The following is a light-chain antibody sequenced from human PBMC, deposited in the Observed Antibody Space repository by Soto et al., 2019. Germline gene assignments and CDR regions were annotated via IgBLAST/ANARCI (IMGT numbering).Light chain of an antibody. CDR3: QQYSSYSPYT. CDR1: QSISSW. CDR2: KAS. J-gene: IGKJ2*01. Sequence: DIQMTQSPSTLSASVGDRVTITCRASQSISSWLAWYLQKPGKAPKLLIYKASTLQDVVPSRFSGSGSGTEFTLTISSLQPDDFATYYCQQYSSYSPYTFGQGTKLEIK. V-gene: IGKV1-5*03.